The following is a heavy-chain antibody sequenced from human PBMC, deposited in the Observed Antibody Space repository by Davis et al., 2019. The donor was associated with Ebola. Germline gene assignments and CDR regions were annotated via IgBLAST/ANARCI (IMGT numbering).Heavy chain of an antibody. Sequence: MPGGSLRLSCAVYGGSFSGYYWSWIRQPPGKGLEWIGEINHSGSTNYNPSLKSRVTISVNTSKNQFSLKLSSVTAADTAVYYCARGDFDWLRVGMDVWGQGTTVTVSS. J-gene: IGHJ6*02. V-gene: IGHV4-34*01. CDR2: INHSGST. D-gene: IGHD3-9*01. CDR1: GGSFSGYY. CDR3: ARGDFDWLRVGMDV.